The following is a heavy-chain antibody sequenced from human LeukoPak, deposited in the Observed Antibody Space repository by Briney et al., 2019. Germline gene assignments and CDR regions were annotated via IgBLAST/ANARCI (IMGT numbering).Heavy chain of an antibody. Sequence: SVKVSCKASGGTFSSYAISWVRQAPGQGLEWMGGIIPIFGTANYAQKFQGRVTITADESTSTAYMELSSLRSEDTAVYYCAKAASPYYYDSSGYSDYWGQGTLVTVSS. D-gene: IGHD3-22*01. J-gene: IGHJ4*02. CDR1: GGTFSSYA. V-gene: IGHV1-69*01. CDR3: AKAASPYYYDSSGYSDY. CDR2: IIPIFGTA.